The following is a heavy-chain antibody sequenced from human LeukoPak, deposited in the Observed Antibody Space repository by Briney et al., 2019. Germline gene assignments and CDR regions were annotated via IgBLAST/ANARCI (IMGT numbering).Heavy chain of an antibody. D-gene: IGHD1-1*01. CDR2: IRSKAYGGTT. J-gene: IGHJ4*02. CDR1: GFTFGDYA. Sequence: PGRSLRLSCTGSGFTFGDYAMSWVRQAPGKGLEWVGFIRSKAYGGTTEYAASVKGRFTISRDDSKNIAYLQMNSLKTEDTAVYYCTSRRLERGLDYWGQGTLVTVPS. V-gene: IGHV3-49*04. CDR3: TSRRLERGLDY.